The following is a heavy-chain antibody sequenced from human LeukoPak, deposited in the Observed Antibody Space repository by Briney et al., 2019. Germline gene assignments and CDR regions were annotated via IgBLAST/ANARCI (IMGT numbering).Heavy chain of an antibody. V-gene: IGHV3-11*01. D-gene: IGHD5/OR15-5a*01. CDR3: ATGIVSTSGDY. CDR2: ITSSGSTI. CDR1: GFTFSHYW. Sequence: GGSLRLSCAASGFTFSHYWMTWVRQAQGKGLEWVSYITSSGSTIYYADSVRGRFTISRDNARNSMFLHMDDLRAEDTAIYYCATGIVSTSGDYWGQGTLVTVSS. J-gene: IGHJ4*02.